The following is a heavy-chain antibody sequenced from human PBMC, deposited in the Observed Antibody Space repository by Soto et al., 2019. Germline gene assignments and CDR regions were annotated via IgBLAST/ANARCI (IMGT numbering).Heavy chain of an antibody. D-gene: IGHD2-15*01. Sequence: QVQLVESGGGVVQPGRSLRLSCAASGFTFSSYGMHWVRQAPGKGLEWVAVISYDGSNKYYADSVKGRCTISRDNSKNTLYLQMNSLRAEDTAVYYCAKSLGYCSGGSCSPWVGMDVWGQGATVTLSS. J-gene: IGHJ6*02. CDR3: AKSLGYCSGGSCSPWVGMDV. V-gene: IGHV3-30*18. CDR2: ISYDGSNK. CDR1: GFTFSSYG.